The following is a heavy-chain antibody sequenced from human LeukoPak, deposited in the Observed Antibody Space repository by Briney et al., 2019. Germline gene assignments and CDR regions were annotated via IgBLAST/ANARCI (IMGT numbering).Heavy chain of an antibody. CDR1: GYTFTGYY. CDR3: ATMTTVTSSWFDP. J-gene: IGHJ5*02. V-gene: IGHV1-2*02. Sequence: ASVKVSYKASGYTFTGYYMHWVRQAPGQGLEWMGWINPKSGGTNYAQKFQGRVTMTRDTSISTAFMELSRLRSDDTAVYYCATMTTVTSSWFDPWGQGTLVTVSS. CDR2: INPKSGGT. D-gene: IGHD4-11*01.